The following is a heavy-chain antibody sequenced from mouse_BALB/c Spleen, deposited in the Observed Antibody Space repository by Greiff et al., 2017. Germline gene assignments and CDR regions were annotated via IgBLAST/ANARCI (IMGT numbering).Heavy chain of an antibody. D-gene: IGHD2-2*01. CDR1: GFNIKDTY. V-gene: IGHV14-3*02. Sequence: VQLQESGAELVKPGASVKLSCTASGFNIKDTYMHWVKQRPEQGLEWIGRIDPANGNTKYDPKFQGKATITADTSSNTAYLQLSSLTSEDTAVYYCARWLPYYYAMDYWGQGTSVTVSS. CDR3: ARWLPYYYAMDY. CDR2: IDPANGNT. J-gene: IGHJ4*01.